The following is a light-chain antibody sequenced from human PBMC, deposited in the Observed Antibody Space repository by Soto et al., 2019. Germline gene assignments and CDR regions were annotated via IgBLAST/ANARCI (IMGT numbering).Light chain of an antibody. CDR2: RNN. CDR1: SSNIGSNY. Sequence: QSVLTQPPSASGTPGQRVTISCSGSSSNIGSNYVYWYQQLPGTAPKLLIYRNNQRPSGVPDRFSGSKSGTSASLAISGLRSEDEADYYSAAWDHRLSGRVFGTGTKLTVL. J-gene: IGLJ1*01. CDR3: AAWDHRLSGRV. V-gene: IGLV1-47*01.